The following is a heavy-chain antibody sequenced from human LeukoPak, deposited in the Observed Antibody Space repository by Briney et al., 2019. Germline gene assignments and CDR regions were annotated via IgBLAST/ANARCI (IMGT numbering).Heavy chain of an antibody. D-gene: IGHD3-3*01. Sequence: SQTLSLTCTVSGGSISSGSYYWSWIRQPAGKGLEWIGRIYTSGSTNYNPSLKSRVTISVDTSKNQFSLKLSSVTAADTAVYYCARTNDFWTTHPDYWGQGTLVTVSS. CDR3: ARTNDFWTTHPDY. CDR1: GGSISSGSYY. CDR2: IYTSGST. J-gene: IGHJ4*02. V-gene: IGHV4-61*02.